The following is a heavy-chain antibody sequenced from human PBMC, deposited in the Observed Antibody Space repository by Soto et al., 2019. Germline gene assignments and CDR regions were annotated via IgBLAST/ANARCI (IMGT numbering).Heavy chain of an antibody. J-gene: IGHJ4*02. Sequence: ASVKVSCKASGFTFTSYAISWVRQAPGQGLEWMGGFDPEDGETIYAQKFQGRVTMTEDTSTDTAYMELSSLRSEDTAVYYCATTRRWELPHHFDYWGQGTLVTVSS. V-gene: IGHV1-24*01. CDR2: FDPEDGET. CDR3: ATTRRWELPHHFDY. D-gene: IGHD1-26*01. CDR1: GFTFTSYA.